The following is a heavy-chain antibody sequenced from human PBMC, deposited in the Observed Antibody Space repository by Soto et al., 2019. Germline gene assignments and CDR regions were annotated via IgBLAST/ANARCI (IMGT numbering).Heavy chain of an antibody. Sequence: GPLRVSCAASGFTFSNAWMSWVRQAPGKGLEWVGRIKSKTDGGATDYAAPVKGRFTISRDDSKNTLYLQMNSLKTEDTAVYYCTTDLGIITGTTLFDYWGQGTLVTVSS. J-gene: IGHJ4*02. D-gene: IGHD1-20*01. CDR1: GFTFSNAW. CDR3: TTDLGIITGTTLFDY. CDR2: IKSKTDGGAT. V-gene: IGHV3-15*01.